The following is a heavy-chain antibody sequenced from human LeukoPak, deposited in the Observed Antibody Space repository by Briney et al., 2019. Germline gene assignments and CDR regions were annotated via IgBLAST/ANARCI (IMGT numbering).Heavy chain of an antibody. Sequence: PGGSLRLSCAASGFTVSSNYVSWVRQAPGKGLEWVSVIYSGGSTYYSDSVTGRFTISRDNSKNTLYLQMNSLRAEDTAVYYCARDSGSFISFGYWGQGTLVTVSS. V-gene: IGHV3-66*02. CDR2: IYSGGST. CDR3: ARDSGSFISFGY. J-gene: IGHJ4*02. CDR1: GFTVSSNY. D-gene: IGHD1-26*01.